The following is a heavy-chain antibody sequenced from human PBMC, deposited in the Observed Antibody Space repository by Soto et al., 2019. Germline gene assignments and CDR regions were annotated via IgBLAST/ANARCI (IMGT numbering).Heavy chain of an antibody. CDR1: GGSISSGDYY. V-gene: IGHV4-30-4*01. Sequence: PSETLSLTCTVSGGSISSGDYYWSWIRQPPGKGLEWIGYIYYSGSTYYNPSLKSRVTISVDTSKNQFSLKLSSVTAADTAVYNCAREGTKHYYYGMDVWGQGTTVTVSS. CDR2: IYYSGST. J-gene: IGHJ6*02. D-gene: IGHD2-8*01. CDR3: AREGTKHYYYGMDV.